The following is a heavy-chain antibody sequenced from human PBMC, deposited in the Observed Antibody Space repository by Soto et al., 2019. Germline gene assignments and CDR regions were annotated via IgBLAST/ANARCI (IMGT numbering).Heavy chain of an antibody. CDR3: ARVIYYYDSSGYDY. V-gene: IGHV3-33*01. CDR2: IWYDGSNK. J-gene: IGHJ4*02. CDR1: GFTFSSYG. Sequence: GSLRLSCAASGFTFSSYGMHWVRQAPGKGLEWVAVIWYDGSNKYYADSVKGRFTISRDNSKNTLYLQMNSLRAEDTAVYYCARVIYYYDSSGYDYWGQGTLVTVSS. D-gene: IGHD3-22*01.